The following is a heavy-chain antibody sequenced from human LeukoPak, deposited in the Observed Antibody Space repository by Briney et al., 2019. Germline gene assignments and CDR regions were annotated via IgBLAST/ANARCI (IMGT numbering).Heavy chain of an antibody. CDR2: IKQDGSEK. Sequence: GGSLRLSCAASGFTFSSFSMNWVRQAPGKGLEWVASIKQDGSEKHCVDSVKGRFTISRENAKISLYLQMDGLRAEDTAIYYCARIREWGFFDSWGQGTLVTVSS. CDR1: GFTFSSFS. J-gene: IGHJ4*02. D-gene: IGHD7-27*01. V-gene: IGHV3-7*01. CDR3: ARIREWGFFDS.